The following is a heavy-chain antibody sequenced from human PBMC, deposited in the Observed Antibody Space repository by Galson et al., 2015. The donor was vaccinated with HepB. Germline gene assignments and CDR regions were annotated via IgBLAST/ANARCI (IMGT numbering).Heavy chain of an antibody. Sequence: QSGAEVKKPGESLKISCHGSGYIFTNYWIAWVRQMPGKGLEWMGIIYPTDSDTRYSPSFQGQVTISADKSISIAYLQWSSLKASDTAMYYCARGAEPGRRDAFDIWGQGTMVTVSS. CDR1: GYIFTNYW. CDR2: IYPTDSDT. D-gene: IGHD1-14*01. J-gene: IGHJ3*02. CDR3: ARGAEPGRRDAFDI. V-gene: IGHV5-51*03.